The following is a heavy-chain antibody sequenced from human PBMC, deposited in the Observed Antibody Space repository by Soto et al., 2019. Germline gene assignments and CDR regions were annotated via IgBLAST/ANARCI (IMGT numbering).Heavy chain of an antibody. J-gene: IGHJ6*02. Sequence: QVQLVQSGAEVKKPGSSVKVSCKASGGTFSSYAISWVRQAPGQGLEWMGGIIPIFGTVNYAQKFQGRVTITADESTSTAYMELSSLRSEDTAVYYCARDLPLYCSSTSCHRYYYYGMDVWGQGTTVTVSS. CDR1: GGTFSSYA. V-gene: IGHV1-69*01. CDR2: IIPIFGTV. D-gene: IGHD2-2*01. CDR3: ARDLPLYCSSTSCHRYYYYGMDV.